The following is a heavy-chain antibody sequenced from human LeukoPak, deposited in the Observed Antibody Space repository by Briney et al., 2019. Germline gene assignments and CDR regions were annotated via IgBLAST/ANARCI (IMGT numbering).Heavy chain of an antibody. CDR1: GFTFSSYS. Sequence: GGSLRLSCAASGFTFSSYSMNWVRQAPGKGLEWVSSISSSSSYIYYADSVKGRFTISRDNAKTSLYLQMNILRAEDTVVYYCASLGYCSSTSCFHWGQGTLVTVSS. V-gene: IGHV3-21*01. CDR2: ISSSSSYI. D-gene: IGHD2-2*01. J-gene: IGHJ4*02. CDR3: ASLGYCSSTSCFH.